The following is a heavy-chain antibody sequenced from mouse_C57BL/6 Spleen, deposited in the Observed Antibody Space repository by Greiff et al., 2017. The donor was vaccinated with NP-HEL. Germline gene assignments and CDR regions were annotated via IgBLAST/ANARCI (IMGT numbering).Heavy chain of an antibody. CDR1: GFTFSDYG. D-gene: IGHD2-1*01. CDR2: ISRGSSTI. Sequence: DVKLVESGGGLVKPGGSLKLSCAASGFTFSDYGMHWVRQAPEQGLEWVAYISRGSSTIYYADTVKGRFTISRDNAKNTLFLQMTSLRSEDTAMYYCARGRGNYYFDYWGQGTTLTVSS. J-gene: IGHJ2*01. V-gene: IGHV5-17*01. CDR3: ARGRGNYYFDY.